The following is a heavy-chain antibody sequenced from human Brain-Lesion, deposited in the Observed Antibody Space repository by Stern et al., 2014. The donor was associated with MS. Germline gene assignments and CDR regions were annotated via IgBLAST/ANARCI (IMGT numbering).Heavy chain of an antibody. V-gene: IGHV5-51*01. Sequence: EVQLVQSGAEVKKPGESLKISCKSSGYSFTSYWIGWVRQMPGKGLEWMGIIYPGDSDTRYSPSFQGQVTIPADKATRPASPHWSSLKASDPAMYYCATPADGGSIDSGGRGPVVAVSS. J-gene: IGHJ4*02. CDR1: GYSFTSYW. CDR3: ATPADGGSIDS. D-gene: IGHD6-13*01. CDR2: IYPGDSDT.